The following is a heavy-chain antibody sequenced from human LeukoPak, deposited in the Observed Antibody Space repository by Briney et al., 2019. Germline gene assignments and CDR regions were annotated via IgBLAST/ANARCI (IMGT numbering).Heavy chain of an antibody. V-gene: IGHV3-33*01. D-gene: IGHD3-16*01. CDR1: GFTFTSYG. CDR2: IWYDGSQK. CDR3: ARDPLGVLSYFDY. Sequence: GGSLRLSCAVSGFTFTSYGMHWVRQGPGKGLEWVAGIWYDGSQKYYADSLKGRFTISRDNSKNTLYLQMNSLTADDTAVYYCARDPLGVLSYFDYWGQGTLVTVSS. J-gene: IGHJ4*02.